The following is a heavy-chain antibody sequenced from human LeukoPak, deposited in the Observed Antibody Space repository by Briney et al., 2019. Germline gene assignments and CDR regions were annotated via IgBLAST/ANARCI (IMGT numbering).Heavy chain of an antibody. V-gene: IGHV4-59*12. CDR2: IYYSGST. CDR3: ARGLGYCSGGSCYSGKYFQH. Sequence: SETLSLTCTVSGGSISSYYWSWIRQPPGKGLEWIGYIYYSGSTNYNPSLKSRVTISVDTSKNQFSLKLSSVTAADTAVYYCARGLGYCSGGSCYSGKYFQHWGQGTLVTVSS. J-gene: IGHJ1*01. D-gene: IGHD2-15*01. CDR1: GGSISSYY.